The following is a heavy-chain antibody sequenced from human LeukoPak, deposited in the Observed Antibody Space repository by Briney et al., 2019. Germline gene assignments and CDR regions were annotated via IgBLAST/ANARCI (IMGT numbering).Heavy chain of an antibody. CDR2: IYNSGST. V-gene: IGHV4-59*12. CDR1: GGSISGYY. J-gene: IGHJ4*02. D-gene: IGHD4-17*01. Sequence: NPSETLSLTCSVSGGSISGYYWTWIRHLPGKRLEWIGRIYNSGSTDYNPSLKSRVTISVDTSKNQFSLKLSSVTAADTAVYYCASFAPRRYGAPFDYWGQGTLVTVSS. CDR3: ASFAPRRYGAPFDY.